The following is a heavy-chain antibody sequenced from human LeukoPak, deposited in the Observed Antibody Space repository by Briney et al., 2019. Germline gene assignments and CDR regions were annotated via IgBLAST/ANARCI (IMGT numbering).Heavy chain of an antibody. CDR3: SGYDYGFFDY. J-gene: IGHJ4*02. CDR2: TYYRSKWYN. V-gene: IGHV6-1*01. CDR1: GDSVSSNSAA. Sequence: SQTLSLTCAISGDSVSSNSAAWNWIRQSPSRGLEWLGRTYYRSKWYNDYAVSVKSRITINPDTSKNQFSLQLNSVTPEDTAVGGYSGYDYGFFDYWGQGTLVTVSS. D-gene: IGHD5-12*01.